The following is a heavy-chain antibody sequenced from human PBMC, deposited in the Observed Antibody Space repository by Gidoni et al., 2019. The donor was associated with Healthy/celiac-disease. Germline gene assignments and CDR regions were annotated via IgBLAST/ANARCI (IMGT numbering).Heavy chain of an antibody. V-gene: IGHV3-30*18. CDR3: AKDTYYDILTGYGGAFDI. D-gene: IGHD3-9*01. Sequence: QVPLVESGGGVVQPGRSLRLSCAASGFTFSCYGLNWVRQATGNGLEWVAVLSYDGSNKYYADSVKGRFTISRDNSKNTLYLQMNSLRAEDTAVYYCAKDTYYDILTGYGGAFDIWGQGTMVTVSS. J-gene: IGHJ3*02. CDR2: LSYDGSNK. CDR1: GFTFSCYG.